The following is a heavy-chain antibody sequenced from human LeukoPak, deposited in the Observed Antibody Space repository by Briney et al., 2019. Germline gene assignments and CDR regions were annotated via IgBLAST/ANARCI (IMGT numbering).Heavy chain of an antibody. CDR2: ISYDGSNK. CDR3: AKDIRSATYYYYGMDV. D-gene: IGHD2-15*01. V-gene: IGHV3-30*18. CDR1: GFTFSSYG. J-gene: IGHJ6*02. Sequence: GRSLRLSCAAPGFTFSSYGMHWVRQAPGKGLEWVAVISYDGSNKYYADSVKGRFTISRDNSKNTLYLQMNSLRAEDTAVYYCAKDIRSATYYYYGMDVWGQGTTVTVSS.